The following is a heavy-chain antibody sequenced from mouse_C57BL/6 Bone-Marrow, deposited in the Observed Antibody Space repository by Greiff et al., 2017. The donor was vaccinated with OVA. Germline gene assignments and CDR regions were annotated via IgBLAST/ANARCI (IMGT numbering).Heavy chain of an antibody. J-gene: IGHJ2*01. CDR1: GFNIKDDY. V-gene: IGHV14-4*01. CDR2: IDPENGDT. Sequence: VQLQQSGAELVRPGASVKLSCTASGFNIKDDYMHWVKERPEQGLEWIGWIDPENGDTEYASKSQGKATITADTSSKTVYLHLSSLTSEDTAVYYCTTYRYWGQGTTLTVSS. CDR3: TTYRY.